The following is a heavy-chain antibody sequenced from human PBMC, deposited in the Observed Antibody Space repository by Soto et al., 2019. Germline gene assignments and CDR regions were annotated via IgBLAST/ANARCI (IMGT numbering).Heavy chain of an antibody. CDR1: GFTFSSYA. Sequence: GGSLRLSCAASGFTFSSYAMSWVRQAPGKGLEWVSASSGSGGSTYYADSVKGRFTISRDTSKNTLYLQMNSPRAEDTAVYYCAKVKWLRVNWFDPWGQGTLVTVSS. D-gene: IGHD5-12*01. V-gene: IGHV3-23*01. CDR3: AKVKWLRVNWFDP. J-gene: IGHJ5*02. CDR2: SSGSGGST.